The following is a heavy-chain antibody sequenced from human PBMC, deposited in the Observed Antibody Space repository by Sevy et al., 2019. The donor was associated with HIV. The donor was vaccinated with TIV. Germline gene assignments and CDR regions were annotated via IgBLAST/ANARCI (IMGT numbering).Heavy chain of an antibody. Sequence: SDTLSLTCTVSGGSISSSSYYWGWIRQPPGKGLEWIGSIYYSGSTYYNPSLKSRVTISVDTSKNQFSLKLSSVTAADTAVYYCARHWAFCSSTSCPWEYYYYGMDVWGQGTTVTVSS. J-gene: IGHJ6*02. CDR1: GGSISSSSYY. CDR3: ARHWAFCSSTSCPWEYYYYGMDV. CDR2: IYYSGST. V-gene: IGHV4-39*01. D-gene: IGHD2-2*01.